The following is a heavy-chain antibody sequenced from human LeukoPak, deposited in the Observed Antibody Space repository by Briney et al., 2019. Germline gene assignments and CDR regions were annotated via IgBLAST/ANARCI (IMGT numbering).Heavy chain of an antibody. Sequence: GGSLRLSCAASGFTFDDYAMHWVRQAPGKGLEWVSLISGDGGSTYYADSVKGRFTISRDNSKNSLYLQMNSLRTEDTALYYCAKDMGVGMASDNWFDPWGQGTLVTVSS. CDR2: ISGDGGST. J-gene: IGHJ5*02. V-gene: IGHV3-43*02. CDR1: GFTFDDYA. D-gene: IGHD5-24*01. CDR3: AKDMGVGMASDNWFDP.